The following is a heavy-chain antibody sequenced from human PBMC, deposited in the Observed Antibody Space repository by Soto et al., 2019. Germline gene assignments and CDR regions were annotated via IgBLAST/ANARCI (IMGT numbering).Heavy chain of an antibody. Sequence: QVQLEQSAPEVKKPGASVKVSCKASGYTFTTYGISWVRQAPGQGLECLGWINTHNGNTNYAQNLQGRVIMTPDTSTSTAYMELRSLRSDDTAIYYCTREGSAPYYYYGMDAWGQGTTVTVSS. D-gene: IGHD3-10*01. CDR2: INTHNGNT. CDR3: TREGSAPYYYYGMDA. V-gene: IGHV1-18*01. J-gene: IGHJ6*02. CDR1: GYTFTTYG.